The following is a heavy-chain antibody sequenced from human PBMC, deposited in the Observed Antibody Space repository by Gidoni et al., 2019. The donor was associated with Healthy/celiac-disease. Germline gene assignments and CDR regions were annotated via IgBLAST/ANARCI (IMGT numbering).Heavy chain of an antibody. Sequence: QVTLKESGPALVKPTETLTLTCTVSGFSLSNARMGVSWIRQPPGKALEWLAHIFSNDEKSYSTSLKSRLTISKDTSKSQVVLTMTNMDPVDTATYYCARIPYYYDSSGYLLPDYWGQGTLVTVSS. J-gene: IGHJ4*02. V-gene: IGHV2-26*01. D-gene: IGHD3-22*01. CDR2: IFSNDEK. CDR3: ARIPYYYDSSGYLLPDY. CDR1: GFSLSNARMG.